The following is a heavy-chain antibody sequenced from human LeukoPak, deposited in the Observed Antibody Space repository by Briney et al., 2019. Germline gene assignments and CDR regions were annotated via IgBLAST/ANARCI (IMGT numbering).Heavy chain of an antibody. CDR3: ARARRFAAAGTTAFDI. J-gene: IGHJ3*02. D-gene: IGHD6-13*01. CDR1: GGSVSSGDYY. V-gene: IGHV4-30-4*08. CDR2: IYYSGNT. Sequence: SKTLSLTCTVSGGSVSSGDYYWSWIRQPPGKGLEWIGYIYYSGNTYYNPSLKSRLTISVDTSKNQFSLKLTSVTAADTAVYYCARARRFAAAGTTAFDIWGQGTMVTVSS.